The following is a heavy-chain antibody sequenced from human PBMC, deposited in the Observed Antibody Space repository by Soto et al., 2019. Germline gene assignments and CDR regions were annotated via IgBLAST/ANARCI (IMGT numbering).Heavy chain of an antibody. D-gene: IGHD3-3*02. CDR2: IYYSGST. V-gene: IGHV4-31*03. CDR1: GGSISSGGYY. CDR3: ARVGSGIRRALIDY. J-gene: IGHJ4*02. Sequence: QVQLQESGPGLVKPSQTLSLTCTVSGGSISSGGYYWSWIRQHPGKGLEWIGYIYYSGSTYYNPSLKSRVTISVDTSKNQFSLKLSSVTAADTAVYYCARVGSGIRRALIDYWGQGTLVTVSS.